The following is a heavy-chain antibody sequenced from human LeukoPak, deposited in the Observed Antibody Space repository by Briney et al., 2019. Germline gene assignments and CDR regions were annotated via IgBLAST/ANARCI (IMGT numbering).Heavy chain of an antibody. Sequence: GGSLRLSCAASGFSFSDFYMSWIRQAPGKGLEWVSAISGSGGSTYYADSVKGRFTISRDNSKNTLYLQMNSLRAEDTAVYYCAIHLGGSGNWGQGTLVTVSS. CDR1: GFSFSDFY. CDR3: AIHLGGSGN. J-gene: IGHJ4*02. CDR2: ISGSGGST. V-gene: IGHV3-23*01. D-gene: IGHD3-10*01.